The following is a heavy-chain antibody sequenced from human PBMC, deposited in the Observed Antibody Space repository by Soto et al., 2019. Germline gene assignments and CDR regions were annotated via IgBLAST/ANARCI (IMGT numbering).Heavy chain of an antibody. J-gene: IGHJ4*02. CDR1: GFTFSSYA. D-gene: IGHD3-9*01. V-gene: IGHV3-23*01. Sequence: PGGSLRLSCAASGFTFSSYAMSWVRQAPGKGLEWVSAISGSGGSTYYADSVKGRFTISRDNSKNTLYLQMNSLRAEDTAVYYCAKDPDILNGYYNGGPFDYWGQGTLVTVSS. CDR3: AKDPDILNGYYNGGPFDY. CDR2: ISGSGGST.